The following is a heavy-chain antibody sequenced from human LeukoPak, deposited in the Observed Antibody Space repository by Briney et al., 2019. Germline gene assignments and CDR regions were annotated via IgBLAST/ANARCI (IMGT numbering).Heavy chain of an antibody. CDR2: ISSNGGST. D-gene: IGHD6-19*01. J-gene: IGHJ4*02. Sequence: PGGSLRLSCSASGFTFSSYAMHWVRQAPEKGLEYVSAISSNGGSTYYADSVKGRFTISRDNSKNTLYLQMSSLRAEDTAVYYCVKDRGGLSSDLGYFDYWGQGTLVTVSS. V-gene: IGHV3-64D*06. CDR3: VKDRGGLSSDLGYFDY. CDR1: GFTFSSYA.